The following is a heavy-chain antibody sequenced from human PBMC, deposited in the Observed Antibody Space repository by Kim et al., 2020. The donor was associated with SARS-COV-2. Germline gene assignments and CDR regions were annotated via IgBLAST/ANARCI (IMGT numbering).Heavy chain of an antibody. V-gene: IGHV3-74*01. D-gene: IGHD6-19*01. CDR1: GFTFRSNW. Sequence: GGSLRLSCAASGFTFRSNWMHWVRQAPGKEPVWVSRINSDGSTTTYADSVKGRFTISRDNAKNTLYLQMNSLRVEDTAVYHCAAVTGTVNWGQGTLVIVS. J-gene: IGHJ4*02. CDR2: INSDGSTT. CDR3: AAVTGTVN.